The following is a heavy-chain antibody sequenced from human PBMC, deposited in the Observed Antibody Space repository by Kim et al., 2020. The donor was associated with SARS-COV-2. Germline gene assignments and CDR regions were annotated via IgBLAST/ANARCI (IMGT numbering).Heavy chain of an antibody. V-gene: IGHV3-23*01. Sequence: GGSLRLSCAASGFTFSSYAMSWVRQAPGKGLEWVSAISGSGGSTYYADSVKGRFTISRDNSKNTLYLQMNSLRAEDTAVYYCAAQWGDYGDPYYFDYWGQGTLVTVSS. CDR1: GFTFSSYA. D-gene: IGHD4-17*01. CDR2: ISGSGGST. CDR3: AAQWGDYGDPYYFDY. J-gene: IGHJ4*02.